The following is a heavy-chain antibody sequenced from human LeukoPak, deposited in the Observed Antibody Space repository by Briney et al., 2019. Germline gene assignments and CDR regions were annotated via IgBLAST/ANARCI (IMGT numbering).Heavy chain of an antibody. CDR1: GYTFTGYY. V-gene: IGHV1-2*02. CDR3: ARDSTVTTFRGCVDP. J-gene: IGHJ5*02. Sequence: ASVKVSCKASGYTFTGYYMHWVRQAPGQGLEWMGWINPNSGGTNYAQKFQGRVTMTRDTSISTAYMELSSLRSDDTAVYYCARDSTVTTFRGCVDPWGQGTLVTVSS. D-gene: IGHD4-17*01. CDR2: INPNSGGT.